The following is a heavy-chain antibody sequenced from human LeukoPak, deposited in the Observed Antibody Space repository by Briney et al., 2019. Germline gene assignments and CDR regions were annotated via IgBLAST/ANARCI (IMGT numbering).Heavy chain of an antibody. V-gene: IGHV3-43D*03. CDR2: ISWEGGTT. J-gene: IGHJ6*03. CDR1: GFTFDDYA. D-gene: IGHD3-22*01. Sequence: GGSLRLSCAASGFTFDDYAMHWVRQAPGKGLEWVSLISWEGGTTYYADSVKGRFTISRDNAKNSLYLQMNSLRAEDMALYYCAKPKSRGLREGDYMDVWGKGTTVTVSS. CDR3: AKPKSRGLREGDYMDV.